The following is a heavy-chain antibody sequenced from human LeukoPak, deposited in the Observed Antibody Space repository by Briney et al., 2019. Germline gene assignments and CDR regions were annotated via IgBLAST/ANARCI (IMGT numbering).Heavy chain of an antibody. CDR2: ISGSGGST. J-gene: IGHJ4*02. V-gene: IGHV3-23*01. CDR1: GFTFSSYA. CDR3: AKDQDPGGWYDYLDY. D-gene: IGHD6-19*01. Sequence: LPGGSLRLSCAASGFTFSSYAMSWVRQAPGKGLEWVSAISGSGGSTYYADSVKGRFTISRDNSKNTLYLQMNSLRAEDTAVYYCAKDQDPGGWYDYLDYWGQGTLVTVSS.